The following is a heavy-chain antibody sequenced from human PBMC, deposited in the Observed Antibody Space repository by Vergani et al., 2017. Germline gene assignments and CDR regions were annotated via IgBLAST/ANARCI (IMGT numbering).Heavy chain of an antibody. Sequence: QVQLVQSGAEVKKPGASVKVSCKASGYTFTGYYMHWVRQAPGQGLEWMGRINPNRGGTNYAQKFQGRVTMTRKTSISTAYMELSRLRSDDTAVYYGERAAAAVIYYYNYYYMEVWGKGTTVTVSS. CDR2: INPNRGGT. D-gene: IGHD6-13*01. J-gene: IGHJ6*03. V-gene: IGHV1-2*06. CDR3: ERAAAAVIYYYNYYYMEV. CDR1: GYTFTGYY.